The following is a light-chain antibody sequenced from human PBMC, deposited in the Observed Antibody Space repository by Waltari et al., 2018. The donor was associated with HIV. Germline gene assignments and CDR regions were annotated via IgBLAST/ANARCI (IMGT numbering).Light chain of an antibody. V-gene: IGKV3-20*01. J-gene: IGKJ2*01. CDR2: GAS. CDR3: QQYGTSPYT. CDR1: QSVSSNY. Sequence: EIALTQSPGTLSLSPGERATLPCRASQSVSSNYLAWYQHKPGQAPRLLIYGASSRATDIPDRFSGSGSGTDFTLTISRLEPEDSAVYCCQQYGTSPYTFGLGTKLEI.